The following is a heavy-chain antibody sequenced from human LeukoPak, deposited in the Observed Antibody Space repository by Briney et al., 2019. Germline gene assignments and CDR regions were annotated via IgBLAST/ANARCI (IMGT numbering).Heavy chain of an antibody. J-gene: IGHJ4*02. CDR3: ARGDSSSRSPDF. D-gene: IGHD6-13*01. Sequence: GGSLRLSCAASGFTFSSYAMSWVRQAPGKGLEWVSAISGSGVATHYADSVKGRFTISRDNSKNTLYLQMNSLRAEDTAVYYCARGDSSSRSPDFWGQGTLVTVSS. V-gene: IGHV3-23*01. CDR2: ISGSGVAT. CDR1: GFTFSSYA.